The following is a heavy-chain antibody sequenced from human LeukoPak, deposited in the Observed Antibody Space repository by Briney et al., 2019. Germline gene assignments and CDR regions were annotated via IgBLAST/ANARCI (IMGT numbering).Heavy chain of an antibody. CDR3: AVNSGSYSNWFDP. D-gene: IGHD1-26*01. V-gene: IGHV3-21*01. CDR2: ISSSSSYI. CDR1: GFTFSSYS. Sequence: GGSLRLSCAASGFTFSSYSMNWVRQAPGKGLEWVSSISSSSSYIYYADSVKGRFTISRDNAKNSLYLQMNSLRAEDTAVYYCAVNSGSYSNWFDPWGQGTLVTVSS. J-gene: IGHJ5*02.